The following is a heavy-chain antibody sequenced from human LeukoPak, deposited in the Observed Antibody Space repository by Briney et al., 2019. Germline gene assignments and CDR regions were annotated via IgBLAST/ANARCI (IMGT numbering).Heavy chain of an antibody. CDR3: ARVPSRWGQLGPFDY. CDR2: IYYSGST. V-gene: IGHV4-39*07. CDR1: GGSISSSSYY. D-gene: IGHD6-13*01. Sequence: SETLSLTCTVSGGSISSSSYYWGWIRQPPGKGLEWIGSIYYSGSTYYNPSLKSRVTISVDTSKNQFSLKLSSVTAADTAVYYCARVPSRWGQLGPFDYWGQGTLVTVSS. J-gene: IGHJ4*02.